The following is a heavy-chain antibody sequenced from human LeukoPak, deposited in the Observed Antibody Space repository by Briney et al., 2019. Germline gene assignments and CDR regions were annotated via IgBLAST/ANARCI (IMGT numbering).Heavy chain of an antibody. J-gene: IGHJ4*02. CDR2: ISSSTI. D-gene: IGHD5-18*01. Sequence: PGGSLRLSCAASGFTFSSYSMNWVRQAPGKGLEWVSYISSSTIYYADSVKGRFTISRDNAKNSLYLQMNSLRDEDTAVYYCARARGYSYGFRGQGTLVTVSS. CDR3: ARARGYSYGF. V-gene: IGHV3-48*02. CDR1: GFTFSSYS.